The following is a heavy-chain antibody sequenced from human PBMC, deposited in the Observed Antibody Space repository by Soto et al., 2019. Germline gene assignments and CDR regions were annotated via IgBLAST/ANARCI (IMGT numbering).Heavy chain of an antibody. D-gene: IGHD7-27*01. CDR3: TRRCIANGGAYEI. Sequence: EVQLVESGGGLVQHGGSLRLSCAASGFTFSDHYMDWVRQAPGKGLEWVGRTRNKANSYTTEYAASVKGRFTISRDDSKNSLYLQMNSLKTEDTAVYYCTRRCIANGGAYEIWGQGTMVTVSS. CDR1: GFTFSDHY. V-gene: IGHV3-72*01. CDR2: TRNKANSYTT. J-gene: IGHJ3*02.